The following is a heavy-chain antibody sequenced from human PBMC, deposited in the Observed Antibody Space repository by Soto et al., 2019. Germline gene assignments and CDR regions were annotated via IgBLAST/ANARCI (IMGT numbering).Heavy chain of an antibody. V-gene: IGHV1-69*01. Sequence: QVQLVQSGAEVKKPGSSVKVSCKASGGTFSSYAISWVRQAPGQGLEWMGGIIPIFGTANYAQKFQGRVTITADESTSTAYMELSSLRSEDTAVYYCARYIVEVPAAIDRPTYYYYYGMDVWGQGTTVTVSS. CDR3: ARYIVEVPAAIDRPTYYYYYGMDV. J-gene: IGHJ6*02. CDR2: IIPIFGTA. D-gene: IGHD2-2*02. CDR1: GGTFSSYA.